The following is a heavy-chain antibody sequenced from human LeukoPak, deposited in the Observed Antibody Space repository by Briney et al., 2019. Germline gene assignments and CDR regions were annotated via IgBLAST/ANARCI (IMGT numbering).Heavy chain of an antibody. D-gene: IGHD2-15*01. CDR3: AKAQRVVAATPEFDY. CDR2: ISGSGGST. J-gene: IGHJ4*02. Sequence: GGSLRLSCAASGFTFNTYILSWVRQAPGKGLEWVSAISGSGGSTNYADSGKGRFTISRDNAKNTLYLQMNSLRAEDTAIYYCAKAQRVVAATPEFDYWGQGTLVTVSS. V-gene: IGHV3-23*01. CDR1: GFTFNTYI.